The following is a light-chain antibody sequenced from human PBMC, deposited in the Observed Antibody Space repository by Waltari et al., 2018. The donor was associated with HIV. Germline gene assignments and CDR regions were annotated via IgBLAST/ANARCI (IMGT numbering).Light chain of an antibody. CDR1: SSNIERNY. V-gene: IGLV1-47*01. J-gene: IGLJ3*02. CDR3: AVWDESLDGWL. CDR2: KDN. Sequence: QSELTQSPSASGTPGQRITISCSGSSSNIERNYVYWYKQFPGKTRKVLIYKDNERPSGVPDRISGSKSGTSASLLISGLRSDDEADYYCAVWDESLDGWLFGGGTKLTVL.